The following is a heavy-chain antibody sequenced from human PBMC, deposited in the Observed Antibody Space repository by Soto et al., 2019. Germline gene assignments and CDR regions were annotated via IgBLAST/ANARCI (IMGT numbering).Heavy chain of an antibody. CDR1: GASFTDGSLF. V-gene: IGHV4-39*07. CDR2: TYIGGMT. CDR3: AKDTFDVPPGFDY. D-gene: IGHD3-9*01. Sequence: SETLSLTCTVSGASFTDGSLFWGWIRQSPGKGVEWIASTYIGGMTYYNPSLRSRVTISVDTSKSQFSLRLNSVTAEDTAIYYCAKDTFDVPPGFDYWGQGTLVTVSS. J-gene: IGHJ4*02.